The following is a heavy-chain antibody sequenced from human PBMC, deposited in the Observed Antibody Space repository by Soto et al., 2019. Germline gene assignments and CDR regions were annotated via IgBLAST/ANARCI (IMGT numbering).Heavy chain of an antibody. CDR3: AKDRVEEQQLVLGDKYYYYYYGMDV. V-gene: IGHV3-30*18. CDR2: ISYDGSNK. D-gene: IGHD6-13*01. Sequence: GGSLRLSCAASGFTFSSYGMHWVRQAPGKGLEWVAVISYDGSNKYYADSVKGRFTISRDNSKKTLYLQMNSLRAEDTAVYYCAKDRVEEQQLVLGDKYYYYYYGMDVWGQGTTVTVSS. CDR1: GFTFSSYG. J-gene: IGHJ6*02.